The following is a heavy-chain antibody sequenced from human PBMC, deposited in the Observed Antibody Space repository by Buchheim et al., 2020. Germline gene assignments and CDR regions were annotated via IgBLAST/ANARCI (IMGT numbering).Heavy chain of an antibody. J-gene: IGHJ5*02. V-gene: IGHV4-39*01. CDR1: GVSISGRGHN. CDR3: AGQPTGQPNWFDA. CDR2: LHSNGNT. D-gene: IGHD3-10*01. Sequence: QLQLQESGPGLVRPSETLSLLCAVSGVSISGRGHNWGWLRQTPVKGLEWIACLHSNGNTYNNPSVTGRVTISVDTSKNQFSLKLTSVTAADTAVYYCAGQPTGQPNWFDAWGQGIL.